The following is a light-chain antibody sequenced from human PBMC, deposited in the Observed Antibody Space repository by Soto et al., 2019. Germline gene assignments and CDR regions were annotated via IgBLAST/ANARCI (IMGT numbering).Light chain of an antibody. CDR3: SSYSATTTPVL. CDR2: EVF. V-gene: IGLV2-14*01. Sequence: QSALTQPASVSGSPGQSITISCTGSSSDVGGFNYVSWYQQHPGTAPKLLIYEVFNRPSGVSNRFSGSKSGNTASLTISGLQAEDEADYFCSSYSATTTPVLFGGGTKVTVL. CDR1: SSDVGGFNY. J-gene: IGLJ2*01.